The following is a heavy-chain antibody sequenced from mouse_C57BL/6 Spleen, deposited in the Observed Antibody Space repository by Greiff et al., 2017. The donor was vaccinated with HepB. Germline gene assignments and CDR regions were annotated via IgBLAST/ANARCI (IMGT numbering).Heavy chain of an antibody. CDR3: AVYYDYDAP. CDR2: INPSSGYT. Sequence: VKLMESGAELARPGASVKMSCKASGYTFTSYTMHWVKQRPGQGLEWIGYINPSSGYTKYNQKFKDKATLTAVKSSSTAYMQLSSLTSEDSAVYYCAVYYDYDAPWGQGTTLTVSS. CDR1: GYTFTSYT. V-gene: IGHV1-4*01. D-gene: IGHD2-4*01. J-gene: IGHJ2*01.